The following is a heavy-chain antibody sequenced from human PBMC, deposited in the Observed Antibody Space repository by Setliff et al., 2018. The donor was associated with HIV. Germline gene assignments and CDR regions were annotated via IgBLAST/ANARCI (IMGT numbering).Heavy chain of an antibody. J-gene: IGHJ5*02. CDR3: ARRKGYCSGPSCLEFSWFDP. V-gene: IGHV4-39*01. D-gene: IGHD2-2*01. CDR1: GGSIWNYY. CDR2: IYYSGSA. Sequence: PSETLSLTCTVSGGSIWNYYWSWIRQPPGKGLEWIGTIYYSGSAYYSPSLKSRVTISVDTSKNQFSLKLSSVTAADTAVYYCARRKGYCSGPSCLEFSWFDPWGQGTLVTVSS.